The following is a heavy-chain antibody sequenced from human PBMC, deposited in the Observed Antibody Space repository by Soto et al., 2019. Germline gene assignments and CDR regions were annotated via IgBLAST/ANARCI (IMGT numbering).Heavy chain of an antibody. CDR2: IWYDGSNK. V-gene: IGHV3-33*01. J-gene: IGHJ6*02. D-gene: IGHD6-13*01. CDR3: ARYAAAGYGMDV. CDR1: GFTCSSYG. Sequence: QVQRVESGGGVVQPGRSLRLSCEASGFTCSSYGMHWVRQAPGKGLEWVAVIWYDGSNKYYADSVKGRFTISRDNSKNTLYLQMNSLRAEDTAVYYCARYAAAGYGMDVWGQGTTVTVSS.